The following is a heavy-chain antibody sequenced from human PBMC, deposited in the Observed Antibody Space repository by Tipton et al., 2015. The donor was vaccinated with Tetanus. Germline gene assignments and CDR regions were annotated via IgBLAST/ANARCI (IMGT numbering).Heavy chain of an antibody. V-gene: IGHV4-39*01. J-gene: IGHJ3*01. D-gene: IGHD4-17*01. CDR2: IYYSGSS. CDR3: ARPSTTVTPRAFDV. CDR1: GASMSSSSYY. Sequence: LRLSCTASGASMSSSSYYWDWIRQPPGKGLEWIGSIYYSGSSYYNPSLESRVTISLDTSKNRFSLKLTSVTAADAAVYYCARPSTTVTPRAFDVWGQGTMVTVSS.